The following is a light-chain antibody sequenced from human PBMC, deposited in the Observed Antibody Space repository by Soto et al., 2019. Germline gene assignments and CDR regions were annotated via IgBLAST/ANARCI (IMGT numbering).Light chain of an antibody. Sequence: DIQMTQSPSSLSASVGDRVTITCRASQGIYNYLTLFQQKPGKAPKSLIYAASRLQSGVPSKFSGGGSWTVFTLTISSLQPEDSATYYCQQYNTYPITFGQGTRLEIK. CDR3: QQYNTYPIT. V-gene: IGKV1-16*02. CDR1: QGIYNY. CDR2: AAS. J-gene: IGKJ5*01.